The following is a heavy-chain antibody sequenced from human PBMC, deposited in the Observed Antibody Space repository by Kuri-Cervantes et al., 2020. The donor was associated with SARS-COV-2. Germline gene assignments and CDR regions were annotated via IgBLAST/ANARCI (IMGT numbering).Heavy chain of an antibody. Sequence: LSLTCAASGFTFSSYSMNWVRQAPGKGLGWVSSISSSSSYIYYADSVKGRFTISRDNAKNSLYLQMNSLRAEDTAVYYCARDQASSWYVGLIHDYWGQGTLVTVSS. CDR2: ISSSSSYI. J-gene: IGHJ4*02. D-gene: IGHD6-13*01. V-gene: IGHV3-21*01. CDR3: ARDQASSWYVGLIHDY. CDR1: GFTFSSYS.